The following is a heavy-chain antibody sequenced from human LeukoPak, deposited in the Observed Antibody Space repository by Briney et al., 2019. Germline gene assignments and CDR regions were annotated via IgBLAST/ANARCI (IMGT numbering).Heavy chain of an antibody. CDR2: ISYSGGT. CDR3: ARDRAYANSGGYAFDT. J-gene: IGHJ3*02. V-gene: IGHV4-59*01. Sequence: SETLSLTCTLSGDSITNYYWSWIRQPPGKGLECIAYISYSGGTKYNPSLRSRVTISLDTSKNQFSLELSSVTAADTAIYYCARDRAYANSGGYAFDTWGQGTMVTVSS. CDR1: GDSITNYY. D-gene: IGHD2-2*01.